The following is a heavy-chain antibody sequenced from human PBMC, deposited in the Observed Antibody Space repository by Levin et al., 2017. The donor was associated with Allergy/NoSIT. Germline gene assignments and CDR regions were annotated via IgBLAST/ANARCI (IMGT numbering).Heavy chain of an antibody. V-gene: IGHV3-15*01. J-gene: IGHJ5*02. D-gene: IGHD3-9*01. CDR2: IKSKTDGGTT. CDR3: TTEAPYYDILTGYYTGWFDP. CDR1: GFTFSNAW. Sequence: LSLTCAASGFTFSNAWMSWVRQGPGKGLEWVGRIKSKTDGGTTDYAAPVKGRFTISRDDSKNTLYLQMNSLKTEDTAVYYCTTEAPYYDILTGYYTGWFDPWGQGTLVTVSS.